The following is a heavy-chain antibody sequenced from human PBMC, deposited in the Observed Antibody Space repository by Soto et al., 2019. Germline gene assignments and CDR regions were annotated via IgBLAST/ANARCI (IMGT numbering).Heavy chain of an antibody. CDR3: ARVAGRGGFDP. D-gene: IGHD3-10*01. V-gene: IGHV3-48*03. CDR1: GFTFSSYE. CDR2: ISSSGSTI. J-gene: IGHJ5*02. Sequence: GGSLRLSCAASGFTFSSYEMNWVRQAPGKGLEWVSYISSSGSTIYYADSVKGRFTISRDNAKNSLYLQMNSLRAEDTAVYYCARVAGRGGFDPWGQGTLVTVSS.